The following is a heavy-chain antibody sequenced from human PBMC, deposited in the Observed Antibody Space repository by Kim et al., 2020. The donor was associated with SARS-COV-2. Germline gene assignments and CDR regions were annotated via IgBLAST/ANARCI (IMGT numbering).Heavy chain of an antibody. J-gene: IGHJ4*02. Sequence: GGSLRLSCAASGFTFSNAWMSWVRQAPGKGLEWVGRIKSKTDGGTTDYAAPVKGRFTISRDDSKNTLYLQMNSLKTEDTAVYYCTTLYNWNVIGGEFDYWGQGTLVTVSS. CDR3: TTLYNWNVIGGEFDY. V-gene: IGHV3-15*01. CDR1: GFTFSNAW. CDR2: IKSKTDGGTT. D-gene: IGHD1-20*01.